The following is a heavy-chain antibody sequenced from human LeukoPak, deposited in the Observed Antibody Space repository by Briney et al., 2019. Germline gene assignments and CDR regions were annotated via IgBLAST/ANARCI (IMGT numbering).Heavy chain of an antibody. V-gene: IGHV3-21*01. CDR1: GFTFNSYS. Sequence: GGSLRLSCAASGFTFNSYSMNWVRQAPGKGLERVSSISGSTNYIHYADSVKGRFTISRDNAKNSLYLQMNSLRAEDTAVYYCARDRVGSGSPPPLLPLDQWGQGTLVTVSS. J-gene: IGHJ4*02. CDR3: ARDRVGSGSPPPLLPLDQ. D-gene: IGHD3-22*01. CDR2: ISGSTNYI.